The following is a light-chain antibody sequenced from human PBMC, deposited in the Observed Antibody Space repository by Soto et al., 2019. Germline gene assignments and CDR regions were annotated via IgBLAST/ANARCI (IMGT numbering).Light chain of an antibody. V-gene: IGKV3-20*01. J-gene: IGKJ5*01. CDR2: GAS. CDR1: QTVYSSL. Sequence: ETVLTQSPGTLSLSPGERATLSCRAAQTVYSSLLAWYQQKPVQAPRLLIYGASSRATGSPDRFSGSGSGTDFTLTISRLEPEDFAVYYCQQYGSSQITFGQGTRLEIK. CDR3: QQYGSSQIT.